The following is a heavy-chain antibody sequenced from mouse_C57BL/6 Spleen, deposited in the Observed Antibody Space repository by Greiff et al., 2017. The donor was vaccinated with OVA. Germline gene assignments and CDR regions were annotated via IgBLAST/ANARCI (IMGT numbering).Heavy chain of an antibody. J-gene: IGHJ2*01. CDR3: ARSYYSNYDGDY. CDR2: INPGSGGT. D-gene: IGHD2-5*01. Sequence: QVQLQQSGAELVRPGTSVKVSCKASGYAFTNYLIEWVKQRPGQGLEWIGVINPGSGGTNYNEKFKGKATLTADKSSSTAYMQLSSLTSEDSAVYFCARSYYSNYDGDYWGQGTTLTVSS. V-gene: IGHV1-54*01. CDR1: GYAFTNYL.